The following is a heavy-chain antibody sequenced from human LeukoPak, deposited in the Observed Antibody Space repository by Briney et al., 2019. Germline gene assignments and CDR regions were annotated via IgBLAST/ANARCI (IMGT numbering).Heavy chain of an antibody. J-gene: IGHJ5*02. CDR3: ARGVVNGLSIVVVPAAENWFDP. D-gene: IGHD2-2*01. CDR2: IYYSGST. CDR1: GGSISSYY. Sequence: PSETLSLTCTVSGGSISSYYWSWIRQPPGKGLEWIGYIYYSGSTNYNPSLKSRVTISVDTSKNQFSLKLSSVTAADTAVYYCARGVVNGLSIVVVPAAENWFDPWGQGTLVTVSS. V-gene: IGHV4-59*12.